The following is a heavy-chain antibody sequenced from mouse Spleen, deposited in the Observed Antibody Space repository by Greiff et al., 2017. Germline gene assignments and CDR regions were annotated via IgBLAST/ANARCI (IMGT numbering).Heavy chain of an antibody. V-gene: IGHV14-4*01. J-gene: IGHJ4*01. CDR3: TTGRGNYAMDY. CDR2: IDPENGDT. Sequence: EVQLQQSGAELVRPGASVKLSCTASGFNIKDDYMHWVKQRPEQGLEWIGWIDPENGDTEYASKFQGKATITADTSSNTAYLQLSSLTSEDTAVYYCTTGRGNYAMDYWGQGTSVTVSS. CDR1: GFNIKDDY.